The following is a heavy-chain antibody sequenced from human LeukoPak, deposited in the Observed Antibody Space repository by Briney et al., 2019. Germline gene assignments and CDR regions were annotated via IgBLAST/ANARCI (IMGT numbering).Heavy chain of an antibody. Sequence: PSETLSLTCAVSGGSISSSNWWSWVRQPPGKGPEWIGEIYHSGSTYYNPPLKSRVTISVDTSKNQFSLKLSSVTAADTAVYNCARPYRGGWRGGYDYWGQGTLVTVSS. CDR1: GGSISSSNW. CDR2: IYHSGST. D-gene: IGHD6-19*01. J-gene: IGHJ4*02. V-gene: IGHV4-4*02. CDR3: ARPYRGGWRGGYDY.